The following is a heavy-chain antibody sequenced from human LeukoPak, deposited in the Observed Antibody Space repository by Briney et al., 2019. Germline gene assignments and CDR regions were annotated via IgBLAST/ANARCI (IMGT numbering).Heavy chain of an antibody. CDR2: IWYDGSNK. D-gene: IGHD3-3*01. CDR3: ARDDNDFWSGYHYYYGMDV. J-gene: IGHJ6*02. Sequence: GGSLGLSCAASGFTFSSYGMHWVRQAPGKGLEWVAVIWYDGSNKYYADSVKGRFTISRDNSKNTLYLQMNSLRAEDTAVYYCARDDNDFWSGYHYYYGMDVWGQGTTVTVSS. V-gene: IGHV3-33*01. CDR1: GFTFSSYG.